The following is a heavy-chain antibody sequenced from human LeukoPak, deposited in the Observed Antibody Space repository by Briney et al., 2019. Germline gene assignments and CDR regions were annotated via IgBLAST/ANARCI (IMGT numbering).Heavy chain of an antibody. Sequence: GGSLRLSCAASGFTFSSYEMNWVRQAPGKGLEWVSYISSSGSTIYYADSVKGRFTISRDNAKNSLYLQMNSLRAEDTAVYYCARDRVRGVIIDNFDYWGQGTLVTVSS. CDR1: GFTFSSYE. V-gene: IGHV3-48*03. CDR3: ARDRVRGVIIDNFDY. J-gene: IGHJ4*02. D-gene: IGHD3-10*02. CDR2: ISSSGSTI.